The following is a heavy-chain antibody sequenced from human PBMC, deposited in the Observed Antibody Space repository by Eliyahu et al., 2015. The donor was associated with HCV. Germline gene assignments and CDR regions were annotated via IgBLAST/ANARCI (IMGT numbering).Heavy chain of an antibody. Sequence: EVHLVESGGGLVQPGGSLRLSCAGSGFTFSDYWMHWVRQAPRRGLMWVSRINGDGSDTSYADSVKGRFTISRDNAKNTLYLQMNSLRAEDTAVYYCARGAVSGSLDYWGQGTPVTVSS. V-gene: IGHV3-74*01. D-gene: IGHD6-19*01. CDR1: GFTFSDYW. CDR2: INGDGSDT. J-gene: IGHJ4*02. CDR3: ARGAVSGSLDY.